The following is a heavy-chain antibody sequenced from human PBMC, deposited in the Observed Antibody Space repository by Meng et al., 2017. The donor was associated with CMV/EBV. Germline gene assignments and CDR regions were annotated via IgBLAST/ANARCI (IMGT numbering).Heavy chain of an antibody. D-gene: IGHD3-3*01. V-gene: IGHV4-61*01. CDR2: IYYSGST. Sequence: SETLSLTCTVSGGSVSSGSYYWSWIRQPPGKGLGWIGYIYYSGSTNYNPSLKSRVTISVDTSKNQFSLKLSSVTAADTAVYYCARAATIFEYYGMDVWGQGTTVTVSS. CDR1: GGSVSSGSYY. CDR3: ARAATIFEYYGMDV. J-gene: IGHJ6*02.